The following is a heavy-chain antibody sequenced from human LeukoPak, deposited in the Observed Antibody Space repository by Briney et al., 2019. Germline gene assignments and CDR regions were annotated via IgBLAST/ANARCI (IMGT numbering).Heavy chain of an antibody. CDR2: SYYSGST. CDR1: GGSIRSHY. J-gene: IGHJ4*02. CDR3: ARVPYTTGWPFYFDY. V-gene: IGHV4-59*11. Sequence: SETLSLTCTVSGGSIRSHYWSWIRQPPRKGLEWIGYSYYSGSTNYNPSLKSRVTISVDTSKSQFSLKLTSVTAADTAVYYCARVPYTTGWPFYFDYWGQGILVTVSS. D-gene: IGHD6-19*01.